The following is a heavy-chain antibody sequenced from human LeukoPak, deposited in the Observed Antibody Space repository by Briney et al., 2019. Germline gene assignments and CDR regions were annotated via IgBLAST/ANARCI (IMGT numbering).Heavy chain of an antibody. CDR1: GGSISSYY. D-gene: IGHD3-16*02. V-gene: IGHV4-4*07. J-gene: IGHJ5*02. Sequence: SETLSLTCTVSGGSISSYYWSWIRQPPGKGLEWIGRIYTSGSTNYNPSLKSRVTISVDTSKNQFSLKLSSVTAADTAVYYCARTYYDYVWGSYRINWFDPWGQGTLVTVSS. CDR3: ARTYYDYVWGSYRINWFDP. CDR2: IYTSGST.